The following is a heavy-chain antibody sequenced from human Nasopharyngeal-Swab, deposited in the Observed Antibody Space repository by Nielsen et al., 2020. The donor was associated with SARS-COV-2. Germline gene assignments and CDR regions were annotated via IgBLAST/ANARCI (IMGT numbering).Heavy chain of an antibody. Sequence: WIRQPPGKGLEWIGYIYYSGSPYYNPSLKSRVTISVDTSKNQFSLKLSSVTAADTAVYYCARLLIAANGHYMDVWGKGTTVTVSS. J-gene: IGHJ6*03. CDR3: ARLLIAANGHYMDV. D-gene: IGHD2-15*01. V-gene: IGHV4-30-4*01. CDR2: IYYSGSP.